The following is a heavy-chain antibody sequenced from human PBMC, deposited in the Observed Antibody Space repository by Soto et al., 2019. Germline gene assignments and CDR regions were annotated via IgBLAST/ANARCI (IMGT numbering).Heavy chain of an antibody. J-gene: IGHJ6*04. CDR1: GFTFSSYW. V-gene: IGHV3-7*01. Sequence: SLRLSCAASGFTFSSYWMSWVRQAPGKGLEWVANIKQDGSEKYYVDSVKGRFTISRDNAKNSLYLQMNSLRAEDTAVYYCATREDLEWLFPTNVWGKGTTVTVSS. D-gene: IGHD3-3*01. CDR2: IKQDGSEK. CDR3: ATREDLEWLFPTNV.